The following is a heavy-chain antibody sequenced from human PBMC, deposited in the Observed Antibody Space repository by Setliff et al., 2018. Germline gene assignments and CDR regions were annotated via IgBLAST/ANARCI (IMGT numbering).Heavy chain of an antibody. D-gene: IGHD1-26*01. CDR1: GGTFSSYA. V-gene: IGHV1-69*13. CDR2: IIPIFGTA. J-gene: IGHJ4*02. Sequence: SVKVSCKASGGTFSSYAITWMRQAPGQGLEWMGGIIPIFGTAKYAQKFQGRVTITADQSTRTAYMELSSLRSEDTAVYYCAIPSSGNFYFDYWGQGTLVTVSS. CDR3: AIPSSGNFYFDY.